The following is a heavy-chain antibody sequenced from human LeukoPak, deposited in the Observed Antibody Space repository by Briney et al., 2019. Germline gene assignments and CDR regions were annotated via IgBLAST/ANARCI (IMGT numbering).Heavy chain of an antibody. CDR3: ARGVPGYNSVSNPFDY. CDR2: IYYSGST. D-gene: IGHD1-1*01. Sequence: SETLSLTCTVSGGSISGYFWSWIRQPPGKGLEWIGYIYYSGSTNYNPSLKSRVTISGDTSKNQFSLKLTSLTAADTAVYYCARGVPGYNSVSNPFDYWGQGTLVTVSS. J-gene: IGHJ4*02. CDR1: GGSISGYF. V-gene: IGHV4-59*01.